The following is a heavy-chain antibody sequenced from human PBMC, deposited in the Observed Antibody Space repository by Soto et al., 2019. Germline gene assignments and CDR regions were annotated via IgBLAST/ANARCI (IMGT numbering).Heavy chain of an antibody. V-gene: IGHV3-74*01. J-gene: IGHJ6*03. D-gene: IGHD2-2*02. Sequence: PGGSLRLSCAASGFTFSSYWMHWVRQAPGKGLVWVSRINSDGSSTSYADSVKGRFTISRDNAKNTLYLQMNSLRAEDTAVYYCARALGYCSSTSCYSLVNYHMDVWGKGTTVTVSS. CDR1: GFTFSSYW. CDR3: ARALGYCSSTSCYSLVNYHMDV. CDR2: INSDGSST.